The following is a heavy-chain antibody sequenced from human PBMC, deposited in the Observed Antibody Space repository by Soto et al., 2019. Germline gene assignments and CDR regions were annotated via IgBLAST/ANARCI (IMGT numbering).Heavy chain of an antibody. J-gene: IGHJ4*02. Sequence: QTLSVTCAISRDSASSNSAAWNWIRQSPSRGLEWLGRTYYRSKWFNNYALSVKSRITINPDTSKNQFSLQLNSVTPGDTAVYYCARGDQGFENWGKRTLVNVSS. D-gene: IGHD3-16*01. CDR1: RDSASSNSAA. CDR3: ARGDQGFEN. V-gene: IGHV6-1*01. CDR2: TYYRSKWFN.